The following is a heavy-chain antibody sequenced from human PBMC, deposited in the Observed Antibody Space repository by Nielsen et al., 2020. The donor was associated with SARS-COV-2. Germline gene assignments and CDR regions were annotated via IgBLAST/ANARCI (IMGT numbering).Heavy chain of an antibody. V-gene: IGHV3-66*01. Sequence: GESLKISCAASGFIVSKNYMNWVRQAPGKGLEWVSVIFSDGSTYYADSVKGRFTISRDTSRNTLFLQMNSLRDEDTGVYYCARDGAGYYYYMDVWGKGTTVTVSS. CDR2: IFSDGST. CDR1: GFIVSKNY. J-gene: IGHJ6*03. CDR3: ARDGAGYYYYMDV. D-gene: IGHD1-26*01.